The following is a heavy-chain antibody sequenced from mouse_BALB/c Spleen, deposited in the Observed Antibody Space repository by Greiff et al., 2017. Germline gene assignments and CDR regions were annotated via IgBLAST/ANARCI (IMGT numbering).Heavy chain of an antibody. D-gene: IGHD1-1*01. CDR1: GYTFTDYA. CDR2: ISTYYGNT. CDR3: ARGNYGSYYFDY. J-gene: IGHJ2*01. V-gene: IGHV1-67*01. Sequence: QVQLQQSGPELVRPGVSVKISCKGSGYTFTDYAMHWVKQSHAKSLEWIGVISTYYGNTNYNQKFKGKATMTVDKSSSTAYMELARLTSEDSAIYYCARGNYGSYYFDYWGQGTTLTVSS.